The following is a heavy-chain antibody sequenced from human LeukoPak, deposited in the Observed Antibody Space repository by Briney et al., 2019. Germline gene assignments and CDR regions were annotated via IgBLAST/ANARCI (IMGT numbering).Heavy chain of an antibody. CDR1: GFTFSSYS. CDR3: AKDVDTAMVYDY. CDR2: ISSSSSYI. D-gene: IGHD5-18*01. V-gene: IGHV3-21*01. J-gene: IGHJ4*02. Sequence: GGSLRLSCAASGFTFSSYSMNWVRQAPGKGLEWVSSISSSSSYIYYADPVKGRFTISRDNSKNTLYLQMNSLRAEDTAVYYCAKDVDTAMVYDYWGQGTLVTVSS.